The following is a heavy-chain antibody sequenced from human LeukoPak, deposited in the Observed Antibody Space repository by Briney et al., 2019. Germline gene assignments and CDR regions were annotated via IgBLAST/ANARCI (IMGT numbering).Heavy chain of an antibody. J-gene: IGHJ4*02. V-gene: IGHV3-23*01. CDR3: AKYRSFEY. D-gene: IGHD4-11*01. CDR2: ISDSGGNT. Sequence: GGSLRLSCAASGFTFSSSVMSWVRQAPGEGLEWVSIISDSGGNTYYADSVKGRFTISRDNSKNTLFLQMNSLRAEDTAIYYCAKYRSFEYWGQGTLVTVSS. CDR1: GFTFSSSV.